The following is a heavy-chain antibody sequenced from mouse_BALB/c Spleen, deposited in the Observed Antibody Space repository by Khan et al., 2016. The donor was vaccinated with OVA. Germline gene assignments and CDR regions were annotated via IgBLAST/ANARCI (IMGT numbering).Heavy chain of an antibody. J-gene: IGHJ4*01. D-gene: IGHD2-4*01. CDR3: ARQPYNHYMIMDY. Sequence: QVQLQQSGPGLVAPSQSLSITCTISGFSLTNYGVHWVRQPPGKGLEWLVVIWNDGNTAYNSALKSRLTISKDNSKSQVFLKMNSLQTDDTAMYFCARQPYNHYMIMDYWGKGTSVTVSS. V-gene: IGHV2-6-1*01. CDR2: IWNDGNT. CDR1: GFSLTNYG.